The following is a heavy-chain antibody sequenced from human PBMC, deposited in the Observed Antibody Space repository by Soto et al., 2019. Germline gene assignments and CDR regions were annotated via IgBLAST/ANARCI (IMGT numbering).Heavy chain of an antibody. CDR1: GYTFTSYG. CDR3: ARADRWKDILTGYYNGPPLFDY. J-gene: IGHJ4*02. CDR2: ISAYNGNT. D-gene: IGHD3-9*01. V-gene: IGHV1-18*01. Sequence: GASVKVSCTASGYTFTSYGIRWVRQAPGQGLEWMGWISAYNGNTNYAQKLQGRVTMTTDTSTSTAYMELRSLRSDDTAVYYCARADRWKDILTGYYNGPPLFDYWGQGTLVTVSS.